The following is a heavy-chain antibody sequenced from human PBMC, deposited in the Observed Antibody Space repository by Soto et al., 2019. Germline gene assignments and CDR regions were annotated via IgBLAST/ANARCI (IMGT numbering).Heavy chain of an antibody. Sequence: PVGSLRLSCAASGFTFSSYAMSWVRQAPGKGLEWVSAISGSGGSTYYADSVKGRFTISRDNSKNTLYLQMNSLRAEDTAVYYCAKTQWLVRGGGFDPWGQGTLVTVSS. V-gene: IGHV3-23*01. CDR2: ISGSGGST. CDR3: AKTQWLVRGGGFDP. D-gene: IGHD6-19*01. J-gene: IGHJ5*02. CDR1: GFTFSSYA.